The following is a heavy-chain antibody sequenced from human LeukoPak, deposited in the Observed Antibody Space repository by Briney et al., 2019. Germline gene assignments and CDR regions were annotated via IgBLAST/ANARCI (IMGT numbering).Heavy chain of an antibody. CDR2: ISSSSSYI. D-gene: IGHD2/OR15-2a*01. CDR3: AGLSEPYYYYYMDV. Sequence: GGSLRLSCAASGFTFSSYSMNWVRQAPGKGLEWVSSISSSSSYIYYADSVKGRSTISRDNAKNSLYLQMNSLRAEDTAVYYCAGLSEPYYYYYMDVWGKGTTVTVSS. J-gene: IGHJ6*03. CDR1: GFTFSSYS. V-gene: IGHV3-21*01.